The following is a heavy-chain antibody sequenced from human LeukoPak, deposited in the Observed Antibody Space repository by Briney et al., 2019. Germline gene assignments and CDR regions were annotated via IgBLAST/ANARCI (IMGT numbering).Heavy chain of an antibody. J-gene: IGHJ4*02. CDR3: ARTPTYYYGSGSSQDAYYFDY. CDR1: GFTFSSYA. V-gene: IGHV3-23*01. D-gene: IGHD3-10*01. Sequence: GGSLRLSCSASGFTFSSYAMAWVRQAPGKGLEWVSSISGGGGTTKYGDSVKGRFTISRDNSKTTPYLQMNSLRAEDTAVYYCARTPTYYYGSGSSQDAYYFDYWGQGTLVTVSS. CDR2: ISGGGGTT.